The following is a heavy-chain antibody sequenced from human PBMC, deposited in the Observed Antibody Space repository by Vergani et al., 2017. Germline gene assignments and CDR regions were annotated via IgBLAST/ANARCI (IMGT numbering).Heavy chain of an antibody. CDR1: GFTFSSYS. J-gene: IGHJ2*01. Sequence: EVQLVESGGGLVKPGGSLRLSCAASGFTFSSYSMNWVRQAPGKGLEWVSSISSSSSYIYYADSVKGRFTISRDNAKNSLYLQMNSLRAEDTAVYYCARGRVAARPGKFEGWYFDLWGRGTLVTVSS. D-gene: IGHD6-6*01. CDR2: ISSSSSYI. V-gene: IGHV3-21*01. CDR3: ARGRVAARPGKFEGWYFDL.